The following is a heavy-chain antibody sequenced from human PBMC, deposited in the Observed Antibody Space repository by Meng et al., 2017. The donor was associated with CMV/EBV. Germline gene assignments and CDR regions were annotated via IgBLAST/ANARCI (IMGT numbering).Heavy chain of an antibody. CDR1: GGTFSSYT. J-gene: IGHJ4*02. V-gene: IGHV1-69*02. CDR2: IIPILGIA. Sequence: SVKVSCKASGGTFSSYTISWVRQAPGHGLEWMGRIIPILGIANYAQKFQGRVTITADKSTSTAYMELSSLRSEDTAVYYCARSIVVVPAAFDYWGQGTLVTVSS. D-gene: IGHD2-2*01. CDR3: ARSIVVVPAAFDY.